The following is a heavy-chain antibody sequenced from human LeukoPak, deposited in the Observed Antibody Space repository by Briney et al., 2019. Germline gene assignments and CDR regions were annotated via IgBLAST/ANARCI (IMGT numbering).Heavy chain of an antibody. Sequence: ASVKVSCKASVYTFTSYGISWVRQAPGQGLEWMGWSSAYNGNTNYAQKLQGRVTMTTDTSTSTAYMELRSLRSDDTAVYYCARVITWDYGDYGGWFDPWGQGTLVTVSS. CDR2: SSAYNGNT. D-gene: IGHD4-17*01. CDR3: ARVITWDYGDYGGWFDP. CDR1: VYTFTSYG. J-gene: IGHJ5*02. V-gene: IGHV1-18*01.